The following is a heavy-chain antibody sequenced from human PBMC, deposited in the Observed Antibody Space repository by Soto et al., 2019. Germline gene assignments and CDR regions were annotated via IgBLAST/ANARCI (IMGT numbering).Heavy chain of an antibody. CDR3: ALLSMAVVPEY. V-gene: IGHV4-59*01. CDR1: GDSISSYY. J-gene: IGHJ4*02. D-gene: IGHD3-22*01. Sequence: QVQLQESGPGLVKPSETLSLTCAVSGDSISSYYCMWIRQPPGKGLESIGYLYYGRSANYNPSLNSRVTLPVETATNQCSLTRSSMTAADTAVYYCALLSMAVVPEYGGQETRVTVSS. CDR2: LYYGRSA.